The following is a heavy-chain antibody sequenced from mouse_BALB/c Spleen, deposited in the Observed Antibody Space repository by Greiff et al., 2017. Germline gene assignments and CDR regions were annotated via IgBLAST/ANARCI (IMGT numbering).Heavy chain of an antibody. CDR1: GFNIKDTY. V-gene: IGHV14-3*02. J-gene: IGHJ2*01. CDR3: ARCYGSSYIDY. CDR2: IDPANGNT. D-gene: IGHD1-1*01. Sequence: EVQLHQSGAELVKPGASVKLSCTASGFNIKDTYMHWVKQRPEQGLEWIGRIDPANGNTKYDPKFQGKATITADTSSNTAYLQLSSLTSEDTAVYYCARCYGSSYIDYWGQGTTLTVSS.